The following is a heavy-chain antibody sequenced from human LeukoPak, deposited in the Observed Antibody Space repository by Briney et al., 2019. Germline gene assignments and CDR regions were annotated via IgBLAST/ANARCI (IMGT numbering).Heavy chain of an antibody. CDR2: ISSSSSTI. D-gene: IGHD6-13*01. CDR3: ARDRYSSPFDY. Sequence: GGSLRLSCAASGFTFSSYIMNWVRQAPGKGLEWVSYISSSSSTIHYADSVKGRFTLSRDNAKNSLYLQMSSLRAEDTAVYYCARDRYSSPFDYWGQGTLVTVSS. J-gene: IGHJ4*02. CDR1: GFTFSSYI. V-gene: IGHV3-48*04.